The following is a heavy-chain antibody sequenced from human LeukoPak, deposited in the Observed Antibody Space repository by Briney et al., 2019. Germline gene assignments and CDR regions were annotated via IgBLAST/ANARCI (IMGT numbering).Heavy chain of an antibody. CDR1: GGSISSSNW. D-gene: IGHD6-6*01. Sequence: TSGTLSLTCAVSGGSISSSNWWSWVRQPPGKGLEWIGEIYHSGSTYYNPSLKSRVTISVDTSKNQFSLKLSSVTAADTAVYYCAREGGGSSFDYWGQGTLVTVSS. J-gene: IGHJ4*02. CDR2: IYHSGST. V-gene: IGHV4-4*02. CDR3: AREGGGSSFDY.